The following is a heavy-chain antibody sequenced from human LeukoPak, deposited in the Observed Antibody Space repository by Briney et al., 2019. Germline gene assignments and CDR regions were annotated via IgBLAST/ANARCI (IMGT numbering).Heavy chain of an antibody. V-gene: IGHV4-34*01. D-gene: IGHD6-19*01. CDR3: ARGWVAVAGLSD. CDR2: INHSGST. CDR1: GGSFSGYY. J-gene: IGHJ4*02. Sequence: PSETLSLTCAVYGGSFSGYYWSWIRQPPGKGLEWIGEINHSGSTNYNPSLRSRVTISVDTSKNQFSLKLSSVTAADTAVYYCARGWVAVAGLSDWGQGTLVTVSS.